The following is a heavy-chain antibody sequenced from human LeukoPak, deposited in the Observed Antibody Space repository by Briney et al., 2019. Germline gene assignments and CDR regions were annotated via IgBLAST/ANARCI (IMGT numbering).Heavy chain of an antibody. Sequence: PGGSLRLSCAASGFTFSSYSMNWVRQAPGKGLEWVSSISSSSSYIYYADSVKGRFTISRDNAKNSLYLQMNSLRAEDTAVYYCAKRGGQQWLVGIAFDYWGQGTLVTVSS. CDR2: ISSSSSYI. V-gene: IGHV3-21*04. CDR1: GFTFSSYS. J-gene: IGHJ4*02. D-gene: IGHD6-19*01. CDR3: AKRGGQQWLVGIAFDY.